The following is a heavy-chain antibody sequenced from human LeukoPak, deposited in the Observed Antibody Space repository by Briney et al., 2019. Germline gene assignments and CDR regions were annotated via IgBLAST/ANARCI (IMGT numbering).Heavy chain of an antibody. V-gene: IGHV1-46*01. CDR1: GYSFTSYY. D-gene: IGHD4-23*01. CDR2: INPGGGST. CDR3: AKDLRWDHPGLDP. Sequence: ASVKVSCKASGYSFTSYYIHWVRQAPGQGLESMGIINPGGGSTSYAQKFQDRVTMTRDTSTSTVYMELNGLGSEDTAVYYCAKDLRWDHPGLDPWGQGTLVIVSS. J-gene: IGHJ5*02.